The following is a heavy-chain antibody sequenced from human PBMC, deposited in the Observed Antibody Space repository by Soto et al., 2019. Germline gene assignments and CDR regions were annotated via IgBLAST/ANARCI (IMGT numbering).Heavy chain of an antibody. D-gene: IGHD1-26*01. Sequence: GGSLRLSCAASGFTFSSYAMHWVRQAPGKGLEWVAVISYDGSNKYYADSVKGRFTISRDNSKNTLYLQMNSLRAEDTAVYYCARDPGGSSTLADRVSYYFDYWGQGTLVTVSS. J-gene: IGHJ4*02. CDR1: GFTFSSYA. V-gene: IGHV3-30-3*01. CDR2: ISYDGSNK. CDR3: ARDPGGSSTLADRVSYYFDY.